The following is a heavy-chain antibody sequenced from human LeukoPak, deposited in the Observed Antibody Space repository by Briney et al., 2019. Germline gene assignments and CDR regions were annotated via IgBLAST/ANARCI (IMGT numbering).Heavy chain of an antibody. CDR3: ARALRTGQGDYVPVL. D-gene: IGHD4-17*01. J-gene: IGHJ4*02. CDR2: IYPGDSET. V-gene: IGHV5-51*01. Sequence: PGESLKISCKASGYKFTNYWIGWVRQMPGKGLEWMTMIYPGDSETRYSPSFQGQVTISADKSIGTMYLQWSSLKASDTAMYYCARALRTGQGDYVPVLWGQGTLVIVSS. CDR1: GYKFTNYW.